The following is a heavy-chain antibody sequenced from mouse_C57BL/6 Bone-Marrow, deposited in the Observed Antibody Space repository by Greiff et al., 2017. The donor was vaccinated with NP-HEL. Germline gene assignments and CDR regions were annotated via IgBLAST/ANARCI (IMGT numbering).Heavy chain of an antibody. CDR1: GFSLTSYG. J-gene: IGHJ2*01. CDR2: IWSDGST. V-gene: IGHV2-6*03. Sequence: VKLMESGPGLVAPSQSLSITCTVSGFSLTSYGVHWVRQPPGKGLEWLVVIWSDGSTTYNSALKSRLSISKDNSKSQVFLKMNSLQTDDTAMYYCARFSYDYGYFDYWGQGTTLTVTA. D-gene: IGHD2-4*01. CDR3: ARFSYDYGYFDY.